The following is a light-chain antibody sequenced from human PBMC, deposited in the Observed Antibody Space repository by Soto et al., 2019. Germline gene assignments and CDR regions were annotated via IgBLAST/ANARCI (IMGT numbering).Light chain of an antibody. CDR2: WAS. CDR1: QSVLYSSNNKNY. J-gene: IGKJ1*01. Sequence: DIVMTQSPDSLAVSLGERATINCKSSQSVLYSSNNKNYLAWYQQKQGQPPKLLIYWASTRQSGVPDRFSGSGSGTDFTLTISSLQAEDVAVYYCQQYYGSTWTFGQGTKVEIK. CDR3: QQYYGSTWT. V-gene: IGKV4-1*01.